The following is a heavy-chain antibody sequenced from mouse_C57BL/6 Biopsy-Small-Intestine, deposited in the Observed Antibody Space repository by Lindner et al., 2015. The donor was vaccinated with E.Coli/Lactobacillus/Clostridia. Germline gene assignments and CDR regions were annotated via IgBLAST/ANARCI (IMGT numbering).Heavy chain of an antibody. CDR2: INPNYGTT. D-gene: IGHD4-1*02. J-gene: IGHJ2*01. V-gene: IGHV1-39*01. CDR3: ASQLGRGWEHFDY. CDR1: GYSFTDYN. Sequence: VQLQESGPELVKPGASVKISCKASGYSFTDYNMNWVKQSNGKSLEWIGVINPNYGTTSYNQKFKGKATLTADKSSSTAYMQLSSLTSEDSAVYLCASQLGRGWEHFDYWGQGTTLTVSS.